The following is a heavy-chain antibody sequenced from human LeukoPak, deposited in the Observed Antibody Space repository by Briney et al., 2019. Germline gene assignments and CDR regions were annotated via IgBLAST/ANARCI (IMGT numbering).Heavy chain of an antibody. CDR3: ARFPRGSGSYSFDY. Sequence: KPSETLSLTCAVSGGSISSSNWWSWVRQPPGKGLEWIGEIYHSGSTNYNPSLKSRVTISVDKSKNQFSLKLSSVTAADTAVYYCARFPRGSGSYSFDYWGQGTLVTVSS. J-gene: IGHJ4*02. D-gene: IGHD3-10*01. CDR2: IYHSGST. V-gene: IGHV4-4*02. CDR1: GGSISSSNW.